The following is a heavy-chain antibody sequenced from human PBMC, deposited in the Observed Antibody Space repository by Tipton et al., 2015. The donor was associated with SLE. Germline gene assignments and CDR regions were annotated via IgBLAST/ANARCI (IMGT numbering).Heavy chain of an antibody. J-gene: IGHJ3*02. CDR1: GGSISSYY. Sequence: TLSLTCTVSGGSISSYYWSWIRQHAGKGLEWIGRIYSTGSTTYNPSLMGRVTMSVDTSNNQFSLTLTSVTAADTAVYYCARILYYYGSGTLDTWGQGTRVTVSS. V-gene: IGHV4-4*07. CDR2: IYSTGST. CDR3: ARILYYYGSGTLDT. D-gene: IGHD3-10*01.